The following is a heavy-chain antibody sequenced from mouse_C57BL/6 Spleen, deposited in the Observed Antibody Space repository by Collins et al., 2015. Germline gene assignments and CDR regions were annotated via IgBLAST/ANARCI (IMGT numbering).Heavy chain of an antibody. Sequence: QIQLVQSGPELKKPGETVKISCKASGYTFTTYGMSWVKQAPGKGLKWMGWINTYSGVPTYADDFKGRFAFSLETSASTAYLQINNLKNEDTATYFCARSYLKTAQAGAYWGQGTLVTVSA. V-gene: IGHV9-3*01. J-gene: IGHJ3*01. CDR2: INTYSGVP. CDR1: GYTFTTYG. D-gene: IGHD3-2*02. CDR3: ARSYLKTAQAGAY.